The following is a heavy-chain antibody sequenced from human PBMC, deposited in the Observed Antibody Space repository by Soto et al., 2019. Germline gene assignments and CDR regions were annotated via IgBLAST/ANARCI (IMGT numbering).Heavy chain of an antibody. J-gene: IGHJ4*02. Sequence: QITLMESGPTLVKPTQTLTVTCTFSGFSLSTTGVGVGWFRQPPGQTLEWLAVIYWDDDRRYSPALKSGFTISKDTPRNQVVLTKTNVAPVDTGTYFCAHRQSGPGWNEGVFDYWGQGAPVTVSS. CDR2: IYWDDDR. V-gene: IGHV2-5*02. CDR1: GFSLSTTGVG. D-gene: IGHD1-1*01. CDR3: AHRQSGPGWNEGVFDY.